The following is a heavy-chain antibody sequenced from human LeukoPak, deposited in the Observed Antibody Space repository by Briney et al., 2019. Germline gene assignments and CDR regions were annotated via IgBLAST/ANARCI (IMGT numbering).Heavy chain of an antibody. J-gene: IGHJ4*02. CDR1: GYSISSGYY. CDR2: IYHSGST. Sequence: SETLSLTCTVSGYSISSGYYWGWIRQSPGKGLEWIGSIYHSGSTYYNPSLRSRVTISVDTSKNQFSLKLSSVTAADTAVYYCARSARVMWSNVDIVATTKGDSYYFDYWGQGTLVTVSS. V-gene: IGHV4-38-2*02. D-gene: IGHD5-12*01. CDR3: ARSARVMWSNVDIVATTKGDSYYFDY.